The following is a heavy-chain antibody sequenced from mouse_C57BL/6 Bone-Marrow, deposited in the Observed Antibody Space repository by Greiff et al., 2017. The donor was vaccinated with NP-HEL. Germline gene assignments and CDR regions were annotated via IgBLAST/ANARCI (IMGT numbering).Heavy chain of an antibody. CDR3: ARCKYYGSLFAY. V-gene: IGHV1-64*01. CDR1: GETGRRDG. CDR2: REEKRGST. J-gene: IGHJ3*01. D-gene: IGHD1-1*01. Sequence: GAERGKPGASVKLSCKAEGETGRRDGRKGGKKRRGQGGERRGRREEKRGSTNYNEKFKSKATLTVDKSSSTAYMQLSSLTSEDSAVYYCARCKYYGSLFAYWGQGTLVTVSA.